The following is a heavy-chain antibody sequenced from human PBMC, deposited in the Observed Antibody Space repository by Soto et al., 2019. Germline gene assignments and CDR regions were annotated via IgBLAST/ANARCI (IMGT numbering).Heavy chain of an antibody. D-gene: IGHD1-1*01. CDR3: ASCHWNGPTDY. J-gene: IGHJ4*02. CDR1: GLTVSDNY. Sequence: EVQLEESGGGLVQPGGSLRLSCAASGLTVSDNYIRWVRHAPGKGLEWVSVIYRGGDTYYADSVKGRFTISRDNSKNTVELQMNRLRDEDTAVYYGASCHWNGPTDYWGQGTLVTVSS. V-gene: IGHV3-66*01. CDR2: IYRGGDT.